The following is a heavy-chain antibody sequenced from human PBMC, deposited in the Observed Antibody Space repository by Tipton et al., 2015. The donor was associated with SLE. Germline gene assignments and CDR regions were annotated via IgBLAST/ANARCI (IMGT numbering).Heavy chain of an antibody. D-gene: IGHD3-3*01. CDR3: ARNGRITIFGVVTHDAFDI. V-gene: IGHV4-59*01. J-gene: IGHJ3*02. CDR2: IYYSGRT. Sequence: GLVKPSETLSLTCTVSGGSISSYYWSWIRQPPGKGLEWIGYIYYSGRTNYNPSLKSRVTISVDTSKNQFSLKLSSVTAADTAVYYCARNGRITIFGVVTHDAFDIWGQGTMVTVSS. CDR1: GGSISSYY.